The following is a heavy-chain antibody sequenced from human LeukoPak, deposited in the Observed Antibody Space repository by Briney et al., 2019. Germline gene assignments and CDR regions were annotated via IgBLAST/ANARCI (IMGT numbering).Heavy chain of an antibody. CDR2: IYSSGST. D-gene: IGHD2-8*01. Sequence: SETLSLTCTVSGGSISSSSYYWGWIRQPPGKGLEWIGSIYSSGSTYYNPSLKSRVTISVDTSKNQFSLKLSSVTAADTAVYYCARGTLGYCTNGVCYPFDYWGQGTLVTVSS. V-gene: IGHV4-39*07. CDR3: ARGTLGYCTNGVCYPFDY. CDR1: GGSISSSSYY. J-gene: IGHJ4*02.